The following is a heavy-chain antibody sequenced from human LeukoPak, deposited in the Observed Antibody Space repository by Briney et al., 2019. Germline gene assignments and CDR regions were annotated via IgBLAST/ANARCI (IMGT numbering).Heavy chain of an antibody. CDR2: INHSGST. J-gene: IGHJ6*03. D-gene: IGHD3-10*01. V-gene: IGHV4-34*01. CDR1: GGSFSGYY. Sequence: SETLSLTCAVYGGSFSGYYWSWIRQPPGKGLEWIGDINHSGSTNYNPSLKSRVTITVDTSKTQFSLKVSSVTAADTAVYYCARALRGSGYYYYYCMDVWGKGTTVTVSS. CDR3: ARALRGSGYYYYYCMDV.